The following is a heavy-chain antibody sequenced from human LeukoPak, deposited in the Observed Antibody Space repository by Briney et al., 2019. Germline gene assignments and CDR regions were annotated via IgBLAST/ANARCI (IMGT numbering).Heavy chain of an antibody. V-gene: IGHV3-74*03. J-gene: IGHJ4*02. CDR2: ISPDGSSA. CDR3: ARVSFCPRCHFDY. Sequence: GGSLRLSCAASGFSFSSYWMHWVRQASGKGLVWVARISPDGSSALSADSVRGRFTISRDNADNTLYLQLNSLRAEDTADYYCARVSFCPRCHFDYWGQGTLVTVSS. D-gene: IGHD2/OR15-2a*01. CDR1: GFSFSSYW.